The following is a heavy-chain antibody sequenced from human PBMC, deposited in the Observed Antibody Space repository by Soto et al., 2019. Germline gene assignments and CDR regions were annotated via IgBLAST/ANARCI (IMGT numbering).Heavy chain of an antibody. CDR3: ARSVAAAAGRLFDY. CDR2: IYYSGST. CDR1: GGSISSGGYY. D-gene: IGHD6-13*01. Sequence: PSQTLSLTCTVSGGSISSGGYYWSWIRQHPGKGLEWIGYIYYSGSTYYNPSLKSRVTISVDTSKNQFSLKLSSVTAADTAVYYCARSVAAAAGRLFDYWGQGTLVTVSS. V-gene: IGHV4-31*03. J-gene: IGHJ4*02.